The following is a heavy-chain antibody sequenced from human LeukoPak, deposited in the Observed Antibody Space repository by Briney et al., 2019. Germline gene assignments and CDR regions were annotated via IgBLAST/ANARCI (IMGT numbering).Heavy chain of an antibody. V-gene: IGHV2-70*11. J-gene: IGHJ4*02. CDR3: ARIGAVGGSYGYFDY. D-gene: IGHD1-26*01. CDR2: IDWDDDK. Sequence: LRLSCAASGFTFSTYSMNWIRQPPGKALEWLARIDWDDDKYYSTSLKTRLTISKDTSKNQVVLTMTNMDPVDTATYYCARIGAVGGSYGYFDYWGQGTLVTVSS. CDR1: GFTFSTYSM.